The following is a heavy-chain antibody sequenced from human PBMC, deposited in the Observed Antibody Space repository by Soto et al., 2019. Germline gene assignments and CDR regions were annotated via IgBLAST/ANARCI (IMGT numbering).Heavy chain of an antibody. CDR2: IHGTRSII. Sequence: EVQLVESGGGLVQPGGSLRLSCEVSGFTFSIHAMNWVRQAPGKGLEWVAYIHGTRSIIYYADSVKGRFTISRDNAKNAMFLQMDRLRDEETAVYYCARDARNADYDYWGQGTLVTVSS. D-gene: IGHD1-1*01. CDR3: ARDARNADYDY. V-gene: IGHV3-48*02. CDR1: GFTFSIHA. J-gene: IGHJ4*02.